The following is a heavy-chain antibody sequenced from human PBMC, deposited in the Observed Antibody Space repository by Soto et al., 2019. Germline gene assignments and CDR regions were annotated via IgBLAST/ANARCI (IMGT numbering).Heavy chain of an antibody. CDR1: GYTFTSYY. D-gene: IGHD3-10*01. CDR2: INPSGGTT. Sequence: QVQLVQSGAEVKKPGASVKVSCKASGYTFTSYYMHWVRQAPGQGLEWMGIINPSGGTTSYAQKFPGRLTSTRDTATRTVYMELSSRRSEDTAVYYCARDFSGGVNWFDPWGQGTLVTVSS. J-gene: IGHJ5*02. CDR3: ARDFSGGVNWFDP. V-gene: IGHV1-46*01.